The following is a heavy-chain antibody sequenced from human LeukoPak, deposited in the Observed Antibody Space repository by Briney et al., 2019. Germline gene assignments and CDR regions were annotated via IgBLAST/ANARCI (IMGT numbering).Heavy chain of an antibody. CDR3: ARAQAVEQLAPGYFDY. CDR2: IYYSGST. CDR1: GGSISSYY. J-gene: IGHJ4*02. D-gene: IGHD6-6*01. V-gene: IGHV4-59*12. Sequence: SETLSLTCTVSGGSISSYYWSWIRQPPGKGLEWIGYIYYSGSTNYNPSLKSRVTISVDTSKNQFSLKLSSVTAADTAVYYCARAQAVEQLAPGYFDYWGQGTLVTVSS.